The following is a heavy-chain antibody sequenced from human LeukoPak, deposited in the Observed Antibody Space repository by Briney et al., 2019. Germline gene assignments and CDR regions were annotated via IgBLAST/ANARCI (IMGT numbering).Heavy chain of an antibody. CDR2: ISGIGTTT. J-gene: IGHJ5*02. CDR1: GFTLSSYA. D-gene: IGHD4-17*01. V-gene: IGHV3-23*01. Sequence: GGSLRLSCTASGFTLSSYAMTWVRQAPGKGLECVSVISGIGTTTYYADSVKGRFTISRDNSKNTLFLQMNSLRVEDTATYYCTKKRTTSVTDWFDPWGQGTLVTVSS. CDR3: TKKRTTSVTDWFDP.